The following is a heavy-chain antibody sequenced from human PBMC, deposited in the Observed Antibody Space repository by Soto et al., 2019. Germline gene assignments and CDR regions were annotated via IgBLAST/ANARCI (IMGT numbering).Heavy chain of an antibody. CDR2: IVVGSGNT. CDR3: AVSAGYYDSSGYYLRA. Sequence: ASVKVSCKASGFTFTSSAVQWVRQARGQRLEWIGRIVVGSGNTNYAQKFQERVTITRDMSTSTAYMELSSPRSEDTAVYYCAVSAGYYDSSGYYLRAWGQGTLVTVSS. V-gene: IGHV1-58*01. J-gene: IGHJ5*02. CDR1: GFTFTSSA. D-gene: IGHD3-22*01.